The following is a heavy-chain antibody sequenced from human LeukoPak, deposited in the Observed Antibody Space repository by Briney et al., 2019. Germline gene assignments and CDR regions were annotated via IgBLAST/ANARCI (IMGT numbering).Heavy chain of an antibody. J-gene: IGHJ4*02. CDR2: INHSGST. CDR3: ARVGYSYGALDY. V-gene: IGHV4-34*01. Sequence: SETLSLTCAVYGGSFSGYYWSWIRQPPGKGLEWIGEINHSGSTNYNPSLMSRVTISVDTSKNQFSLKLSSVTAADTAVYYCARVGYSYGALDYWGQGTLVTVSS. CDR1: GGSFSGYY. D-gene: IGHD5-18*01.